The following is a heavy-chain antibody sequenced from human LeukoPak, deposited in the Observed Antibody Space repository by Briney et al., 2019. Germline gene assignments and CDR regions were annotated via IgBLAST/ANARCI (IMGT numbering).Heavy chain of an antibody. CDR3: ARGRGHYYDSSGYYY. D-gene: IGHD3-22*01. Sequence: GASVKVSCKASGYTFTSYYMHWVRQAPGQGLEWMGWINPNSGGTNYAQKFQGRVTMTRDTSISTAYMELSRLRSDDTAVYYCARGRGHYYDSSGYYYWGQGTLVTVSS. CDR2: INPNSGGT. CDR1: GYTFTSYY. V-gene: IGHV1-2*02. J-gene: IGHJ4*02.